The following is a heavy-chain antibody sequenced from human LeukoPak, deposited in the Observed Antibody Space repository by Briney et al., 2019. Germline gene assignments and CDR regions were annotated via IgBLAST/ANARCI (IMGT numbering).Heavy chain of an antibody. CDR1: GFTSSDYW. CDR2: IEQDGSDI. D-gene: IGHD1-26*01. J-gene: IGHJ4*02. CDR3: ARVTAWGYFDY. V-gene: IGHV3-7*01. Sequence: GGSLRLSCAASGFTSSDYWMTWFRQAPGKGPERVASIEQDGSDIQYVDFVKGRFTISRDNGRNSVYLQMNSLRVEGTAVYYCARVTAWGYFDYWGQGTLVSVSS.